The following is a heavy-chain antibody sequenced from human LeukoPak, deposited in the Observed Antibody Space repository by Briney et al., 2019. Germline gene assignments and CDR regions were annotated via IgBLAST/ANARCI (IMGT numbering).Heavy chain of an antibody. CDR2: IYPGGSQP. Sequence: GESRKISCKAPSYNFANYWIGWVRQMPGKGLEWMGIIYPGGSQPIYFPSFQGQVTISVDRSTTTAFLQWGALTASDTAMYYCARRNYTSVWFDPWGQGTLVTVSS. J-gene: IGHJ5*02. CDR3: ARRNYTSVWFDP. D-gene: IGHD1-7*01. CDR1: SYNFANYW. V-gene: IGHV5-51*01.